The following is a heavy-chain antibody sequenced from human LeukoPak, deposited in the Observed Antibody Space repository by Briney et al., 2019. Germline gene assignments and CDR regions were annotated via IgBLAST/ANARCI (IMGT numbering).Heavy chain of an antibody. J-gene: IGHJ4*02. V-gene: IGHV3-23*01. CDR3: ASGRGYSSAAFDY. CDR2: LSCTGGNT. Sequence: GGSLRLSCAASGFTFSSYAMSWVRQAPGKGLEWVSTLSCTGGNTFYADSVKGRFTISRDNSKSTLYLQMNSLRAEDTAVYYCASGRGYSSAAFDYWGQGTLVTVSS. D-gene: IGHD6-19*01. CDR1: GFTFSSYA.